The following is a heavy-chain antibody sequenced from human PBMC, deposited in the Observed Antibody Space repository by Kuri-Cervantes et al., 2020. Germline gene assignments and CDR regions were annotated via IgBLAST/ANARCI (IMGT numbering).Heavy chain of an antibody. V-gene: IGHV1-46*01. J-gene: IGHJ3*02. CDR3: AREPSEVVAATEGETDAFDI. D-gene: IGHD2-15*01. CDR2: INPSGGST. CDR1: GYTFTSYY. Sequence: ASVKVSCKASGYTFTSYYMHWVRQAPGQGLEWMGIINPSGGSTNYAQKFQGRVTITADKSTSTAYMELSSLRSEDTAVYYCAREPSEVVAATEGETDAFDIWGQGTMVTVSS.